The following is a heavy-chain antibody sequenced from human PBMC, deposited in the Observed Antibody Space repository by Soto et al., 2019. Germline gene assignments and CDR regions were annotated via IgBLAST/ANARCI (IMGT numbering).Heavy chain of an antibody. Sequence: EVQLVESGGGLVQPGGSLRLSCAASGFTFSSYWMHWVRQAPGKGLVWVSRINSDGSSTSYADSVKGRCTSSRPNAQTTLYRHMTSLRAEDTAVYYCVRTSLVVAAATREDYWGQGTLVTVSS. CDR3: VRTSLVVAAATREDY. J-gene: IGHJ4*02. CDR2: INSDGSST. CDR1: GFTFSSYW. V-gene: IGHV3-74*01. D-gene: IGHD2-15*01.